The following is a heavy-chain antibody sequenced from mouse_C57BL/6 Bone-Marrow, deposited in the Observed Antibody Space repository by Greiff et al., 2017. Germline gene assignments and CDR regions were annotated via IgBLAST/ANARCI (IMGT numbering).Heavy chain of an antibody. V-gene: IGHV1-69*01. J-gene: IGHJ2*01. Sequence: QVQLQQPGAELVMPGASVKLSCKASGYTFTSYWMHWVKQRPGQGLEWIGEIDPSDSYTNYNQKFKGKSTLTVDKASSTAYMQLSSLTSEDSAVDYCARSRVPYFDYWGQGTTLTVSS. CDR3: ARSRVPYFDY. CDR2: IDPSDSYT. CDR1: GYTFTSYW.